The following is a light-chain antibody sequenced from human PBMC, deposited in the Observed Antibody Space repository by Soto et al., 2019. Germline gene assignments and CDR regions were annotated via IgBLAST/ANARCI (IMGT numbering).Light chain of an antibody. CDR2: AAS. V-gene: IGKV1-39*01. CDR3: QQTYSTPLT. CDR1: QSINSH. Sequence: DIQMTQSPPSLSASVGDRVTITCRASQSINSHLNWYQQKPGKAPNLLIYAASNLQSGVPARFSGSGSGTDFTLTISTLQPEDCATYHCQQTYSTPLTFGGGTKVDIK. J-gene: IGKJ4*01.